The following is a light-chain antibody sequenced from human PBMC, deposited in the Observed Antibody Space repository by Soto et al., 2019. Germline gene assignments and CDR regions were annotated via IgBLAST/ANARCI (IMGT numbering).Light chain of an antibody. Sequence: QSALTQPRSVSGSPGQSVTISCTGTSSDVGGYNYVSWYQQHPGKAPKLMIYDVSKRPSGVPDRFSGSKSGNTASLTISGLQAEHEADYYCCSYAGSSLVFGGGTKLTVL. CDR3: CSYAGSSLV. J-gene: IGLJ2*01. CDR2: DVS. V-gene: IGLV2-11*01. CDR1: SSDVGGYNY.